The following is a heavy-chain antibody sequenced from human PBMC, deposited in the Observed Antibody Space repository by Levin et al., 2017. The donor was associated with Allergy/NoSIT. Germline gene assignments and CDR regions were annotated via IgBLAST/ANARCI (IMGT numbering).Heavy chain of an antibody. J-gene: IGHJ5*02. Sequence: GGSLRLSCEASGLIFSNAWMSWVRQAPGKGLEWVGRIKSKGSGETTDYAAPVKGRFTISRDDSKNTVYLQMNSLITEDTAVYYCADVGWFDPWGQGTLVTVSS. CDR1: GLIFSNAW. V-gene: IGHV3-15*01. CDR2: IKSKGSGETT. CDR3: ADVGWFDP.